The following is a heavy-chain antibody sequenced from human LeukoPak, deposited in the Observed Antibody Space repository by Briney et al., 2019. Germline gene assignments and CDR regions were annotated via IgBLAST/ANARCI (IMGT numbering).Heavy chain of an antibody. CDR3: ARAGYCSSTSCYWDLNWFDP. J-gene: IGHJ5*02. CDR2: ISSSSSTI. D-gene: IGHD2-2*01. V-gene: IGHV3-48*02. Sequence: GGSLRLSCAASGSTFSSYSMNWVRQAPGKGLEWVLYISSSSSTIYYADSVKGRFTISRDNAKNSLYLQMNSLRDEDTAVYYCARAGYCSSTSCYWDLNWFDPWGQGTLVTVSS. CDR1: GSTFSSYS.